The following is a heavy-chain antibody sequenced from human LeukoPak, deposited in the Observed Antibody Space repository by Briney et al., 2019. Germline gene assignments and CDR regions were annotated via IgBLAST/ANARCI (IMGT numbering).Heavy chain of an antibody. J-gene: IGHJ3*02. CDR3: AREMATIGGDAFDI. Sequence: PGGSLRLSCASSGFTFSSYSMNWVRQAPGKGLEWVSSISSSSSYIYYADSVKGRFTISRDNAKNSLYLQMNSLRAEDTAVYYCAREMATIGGDAFDIWGQGTMVTVSS. V-gene: IGHV3-21*04. CDR1: GFTFSSYS. CDR2: ISSSSSYI. D-gene: IGHD5-24*01.